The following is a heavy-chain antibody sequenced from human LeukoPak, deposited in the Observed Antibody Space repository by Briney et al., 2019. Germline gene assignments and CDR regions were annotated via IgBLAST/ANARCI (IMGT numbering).Heavy chain of an antibody. D-gene: IGHD3-3*01. V-gene: IGHV3-23*01. J-gene: IGHJ6*02. CDR2: ISGSGGST. Sequence: GGSLRLSCAASGFTFSSYAMSWVRQAPGKGLEWVSAISGSGGSTYYADSVKGRFTISRDDSKNTLYLQMNSLRAEDTAVYYCAKFLEWLLWEPYYYYGMDVWGQGTTVTVSS. CDR1: GFTFSSYA. CDR3: AKFLEWLLWEPYYYYGMDV.